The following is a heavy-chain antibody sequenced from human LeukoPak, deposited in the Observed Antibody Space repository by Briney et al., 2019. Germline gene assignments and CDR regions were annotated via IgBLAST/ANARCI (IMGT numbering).Heavy chain of an antibody. J-gene: IGHJ5*02. V-gene: IGHV1-3*01. Sequence: ASVKVSCKASGYTFTSYAMHWVRQAPGQRLEWMGWINAGNGNTKYSQKFQGRVTITRDTSASTAYMELSSLRSEDTAVYYCARESSIGAYGFDPWGQGTLVTVSS. CDR2: INAGNGNT. CDR1: GYTFTSYA. CDR3: ARESSIGAYGFDP. D-gene: IGHD4-17*01.